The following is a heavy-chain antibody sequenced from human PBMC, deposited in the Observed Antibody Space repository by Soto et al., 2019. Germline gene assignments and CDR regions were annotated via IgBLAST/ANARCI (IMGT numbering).Heavy chain of an antibody. J-gene: IGHJ4*02. D-gene: IGHD3-22*01. CDR3: ARDVGYHYDGSPSGQFDF. CDR2: IYHSWST. V-gene: IGHV4-4*02. CDR1: GNSISTTNW. Sequence: QVELQESGPGLVKPSGTLSLTCVVSGNSISTTNWWRWVRQSPGKGLEWIGEIYHSWSTNYNPSLKSRVTISVDKSKIQFSLKLSSVTAADTAVYYCARDVGYHYDGSPSGQFDFWGQGTLVTVSS.